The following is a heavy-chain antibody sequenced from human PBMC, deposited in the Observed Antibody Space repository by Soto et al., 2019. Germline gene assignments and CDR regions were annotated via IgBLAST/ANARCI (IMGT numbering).Heavy chain of an antibody. CDR1: GFTFTSHG. D-gene: IGHD1-1*01. Sequence: VQLVQSGGGVVQPGRSLTLSCAASGFTFTSHGMYWVRQAPGKGLEWVAVIWYDGSEKYYGDSVKGRFTISRDNSKNILYLQMNSLRVEDTAVYYCARWGNWKIADYWGQGTLVTVSS. V-gene: IGHV3-33*01. CDR2: IWYDGSEK. CDR3: ARWGNWKIADY. J-gene: IGHJ4*02.